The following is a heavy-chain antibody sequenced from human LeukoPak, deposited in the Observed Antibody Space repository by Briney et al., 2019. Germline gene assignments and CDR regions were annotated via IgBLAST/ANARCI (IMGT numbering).Heavy chain of an antibody. CDR3: TTYLTTPTYYYYYGMDV. D-gene: IGHD2-15*01. CDR1: GFSFSNAW. J-gene: IGHJ6*02. CDR2: IKSKADGGTT. Sequence: GGSLRLSCAASGFSFSNAWMSWVRQAPGKGLEWVGRIKSKADGGTTDYAAPVKGRFIISRDDSKNTLYLQMNSLKTEDTAVYYCTTYLTTPTYYYYYGMDVWGQGTTVTVSS. V-gene: IGHV3-15*01.